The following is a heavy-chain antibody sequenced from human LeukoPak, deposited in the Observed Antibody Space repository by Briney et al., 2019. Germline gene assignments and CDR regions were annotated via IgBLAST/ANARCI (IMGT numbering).Heavy chain of an antibody. J-gene: IGHJ4*02. CDR2: LSGSGDST. Sequence: GRSLRLSCAASGFTFRNYGMHWVRQAPGKGLAWVSALSGSGDSTYYADSVKGRFTISRDNSKNTLYLQMNSLRAEDTAIYYCAKGRSGWPNRLDYWGQGTLVTVSS. D-gene: IGHD6-19*01. CDR1: GFTFRNYG. CDR3: AKGRSGWPNRLDY. V-gene: IGHV3-23*01.